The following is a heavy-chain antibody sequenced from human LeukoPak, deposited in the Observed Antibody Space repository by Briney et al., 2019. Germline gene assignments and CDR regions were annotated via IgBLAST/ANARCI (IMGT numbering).Heavy chain of an antibody. CDR3: PRITAYDDS. D-gene: IGHD1-20*01. J-gene: IGHJ5*01. CDR1: GFTVSSNY. CDR2: IYVDGST. Sequence: GGSLRLSCAASGFTVSSNYMNWVRQAPGKGLEWVLGIYVDGSTYYADSVKGRFTISRDNSRNTLYLQMNSLRAEDTAVYYCPRITAYDDSWGQGTLVTVSS. V-gene: IGHV3-53*01.